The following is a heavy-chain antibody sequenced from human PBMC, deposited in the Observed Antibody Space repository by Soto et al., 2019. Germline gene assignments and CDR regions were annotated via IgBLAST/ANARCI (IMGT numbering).Heavy chain of an antibody. V-gene: IGHV4-34*01. CDR1: GGSFSGYY. D-gene: IGHD2-21*02. CDR3: SSGRPKTHHGHCPTLLSYSYYGMDV. J-gene: IGHJ6*01. Sequence: ASETLSLTCAVYGGSFSGYYWSWIRQPPGKGLEWIGEINHSGSTNYNPSLKSRVTISVDTSKNQFSLKLSSVTAADTAVYYGSSGRPKTHHGHCPTLLSYSYYGMDVWGQGTTV. CDR2: INHSGST.